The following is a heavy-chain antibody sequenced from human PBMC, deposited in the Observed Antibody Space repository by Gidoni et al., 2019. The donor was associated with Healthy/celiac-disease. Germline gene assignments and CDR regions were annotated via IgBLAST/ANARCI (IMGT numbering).Heavy chain of an antibody. Sequence: QVQLVESGGGVVQPGRSLRLSCAASGFTFSSYGMHWVRQAPGKGLEWVAVISYDGSNKYYADSVKGRFTIFRDNSKNTLYLQMNSLRAEDTAVYYCAKAPKDYYYGMDVWGQGTTVTVSS. V-gene: IGHV3-30*18. CDR3: AKAPKDYYYGMDV. J-gene: IGHJ6*02. CDR1: GFTFSSYG. CDR2: ISYDGSNK.